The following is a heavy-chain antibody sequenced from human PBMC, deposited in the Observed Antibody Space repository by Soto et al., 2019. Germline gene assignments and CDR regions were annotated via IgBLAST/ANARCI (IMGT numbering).Heavy chain of an antibody. D-gene: IGHD3-22*01. Sequence: SETLSLTCTVSGGSISSYYWSWIRQPPGKGLEWIGYIYYSGSTNYNPSLKSRVTISVDTSKNQFSLKLSSVTAADTAVYYCARGIVVDYFDYWGQGTLVTVSS. J-gene: IGHJ4*02. V-gene: IGHV4-59*01. CDR1: GGSISSYY. CDR3: ARGIVVDYFDY. CDR2: IYYSGST.